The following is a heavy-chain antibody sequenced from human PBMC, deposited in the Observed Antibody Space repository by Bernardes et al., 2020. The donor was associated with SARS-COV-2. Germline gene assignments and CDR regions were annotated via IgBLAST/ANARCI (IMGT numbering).Heavy chain of an antibody. J-gene: IGHJ6*02. V-gene: IGHV4-39*01. CDR2: IYYSGST. CDR1: GGSISSSSYY. Sequence: SETLSLTCTVSGGSISSSSYYWGWIRQPPGTGLEWIGSIYYSGSTYYNPSLKSRVTISVDTSKNQFSLKLSSVTAADTAVYYCARGIAVAGRDDYYYYYGMDVWGQGTTVTVSS. CDR3: ARGIAVAGRDDYYYYYGMDV. D-gene: IGHD6-19*01.